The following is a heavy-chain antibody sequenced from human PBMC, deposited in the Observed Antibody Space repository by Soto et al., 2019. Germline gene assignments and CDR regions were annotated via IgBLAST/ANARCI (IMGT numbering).Heavy chain of an antibody. V-gene: IGHV1-69*12. CDR3: ASGKAKGQYGDYVY. CDR1: GGTFSSYA. D-gene: IGHD4-17*01. J-gene: IGHJ4*02. CDR2: LSPIFGTA. Sequence: QVQLVQSGAAVKKPGSSVKVSCKASGGTFSSYAISWVRQAPGQGLEWMGGLSPIFGTANYAQKFQGRVTITADESTSTAYMELSSLRSEDTAVYYCASGKAKGQYGDYVYWGQGTLVTVSS.